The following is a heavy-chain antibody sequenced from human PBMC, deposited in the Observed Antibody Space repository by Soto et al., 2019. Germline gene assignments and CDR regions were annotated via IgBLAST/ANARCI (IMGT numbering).Heavy chain of an antibody. CDR2: ISSNGGST. Sequence: GGSLRLSCAASGFTFTNYAMHWVRQAPGKGLEYVSAISSNGGSTYYANSVKGRFTISRDNSKNTLYLQMGSLRAEDMAVYYCARGPAFFDYWGQGTLVTVSS. CDR3: ARGPAFFDY. V-gene: IGHV3-64*01. J-gene: IGHJ4*02. CDR1: GFTFTNYA.